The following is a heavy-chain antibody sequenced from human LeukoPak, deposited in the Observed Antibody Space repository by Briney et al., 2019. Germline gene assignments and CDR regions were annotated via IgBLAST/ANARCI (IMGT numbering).Heavy chain of an antibody. D-gene: IGHD2-2*01. CDR3: AKTYCSSTSCYVHFDY. V-gene: IGHV5-51*01. CDR1: GYSFTSYW. Sequence: GESLKIPCKGSGYSFTSYWIGWVRHMPGKGLEWMGIIYPGDSDTRYSPSFQGQVTISADKSISTAYLQWSSLKASDTAMYYCAKTYCSSTSCYVHFDYWGQGTLVTVSS. J-gene: IGHJ4*02. CDR2: IYPGDSDT.